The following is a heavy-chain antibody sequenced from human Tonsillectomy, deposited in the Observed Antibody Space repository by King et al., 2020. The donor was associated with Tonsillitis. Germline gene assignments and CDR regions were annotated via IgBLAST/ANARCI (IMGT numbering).Heavy chain of an antibody. CDR3: ARGIRNCSSTSCYNGYYYYMDV. V-gene: IGHV4-34*01. D-gene: IGHD2-2*02. J-gene: IGHJ6*03. Sequence: VQLQQWGAGLVKPSETLYLTCAVYGGSFSDYYWSWIRQPPGKGLEWIGEINHSGSTNYNPSLKSRVTISVDMSKNQFSLNLSSVTAADTAVYYCARGIRNCSSTSCYNGYYYYMDVWGKGTTVTVSS. CDR2: INHSGST. CDR1: GGSFSDYY.